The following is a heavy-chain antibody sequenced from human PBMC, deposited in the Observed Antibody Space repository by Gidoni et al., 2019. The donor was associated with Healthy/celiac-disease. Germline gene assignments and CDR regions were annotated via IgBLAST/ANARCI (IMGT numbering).Heavy chain of an antibody. CDR2: SYYSGST. Sequence: HVQLQESCPGLVQPSGTLSLPCAVSGCSISSINWWCWVRQPPGKGLEWIGESYYSGSTNYNPSLKSRVTISVDKSKNQFSLKLSSVTAADTAVYYCARVAGAGTGAEYFQHWGQGTLVTVSS. CDR3: ARVAGAGTGAEYFQH. J-gene: IGHJ1*01. D-gene: IGHD6-19*01. CDR1: GCSISSINW. V-gene: IGHV4-4*02.